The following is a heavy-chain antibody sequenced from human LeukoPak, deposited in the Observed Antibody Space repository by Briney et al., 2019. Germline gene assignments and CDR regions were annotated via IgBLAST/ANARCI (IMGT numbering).Heavy chain of an antibody. D-gene: IGHD2-2*01. J-gene: IGHJ5*02. CDR1: GGSISSYY. Sequence: PSETLSLTCTVSGGSISSYYWSWIRQPPGKGLEWIGYIYYSGSTNYNPSLKSRVTISVDTSKNQFSLKLSSVTAADTAVYYCARAAYYCSSTSCPLPWFDPWDQGTLVTVSS. CDR3: ARAAYYCSSTSCPLPWFDP. V-gene: IGHV4-59*01. CDR2: IYYSGST.